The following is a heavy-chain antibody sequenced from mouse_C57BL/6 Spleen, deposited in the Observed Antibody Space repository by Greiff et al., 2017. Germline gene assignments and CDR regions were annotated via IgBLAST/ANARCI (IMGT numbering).Heavy chain of an antibody. V-gene: IGHV3-6*01. Sequence: EVKLQESGPGLVKPSQSLSLTCSVTGYSITSGYYWNWIRQFPGNKLEWMGYISYDGSNNYNPSLKNRISITRDTSKNQFFLKLNSVTTEDTATYYCARRYDYDGYYFDYWGQGTTLTVSS. CDR3: ARRYDYDGYYFDY. D-gene: IGHD2-4*01. J-gene: IGHJ2*01. CDR2: ISYDGSN. CDR1: GYSITSGYY.